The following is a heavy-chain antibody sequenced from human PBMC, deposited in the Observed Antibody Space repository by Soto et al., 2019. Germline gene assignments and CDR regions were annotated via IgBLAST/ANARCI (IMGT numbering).Heavy chain of an antibody. CDR2: ISTYKKDT. CDR1: GYTFTNYG. V-gene: IGHV1-18*01. Sequence: QVQLVQSGAEVKKPGASVKVSCKASGYTFTNYGITWVRQAPGQGLEWMGWISTYKKDTDYAQKLQGRVTMTTDTSTSTAYMELRSLASDDTAVYYCARSDSWIYRDWGQGTLGIVSS. J-gene: IGHJ4*02. CDR3: ARSDSWIYRD. D-gene: IGHD1-26*01.